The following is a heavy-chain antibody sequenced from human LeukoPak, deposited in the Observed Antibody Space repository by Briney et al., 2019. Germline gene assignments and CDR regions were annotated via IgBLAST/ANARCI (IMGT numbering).Heavy chain of an antibody. D-gene: IGHD2-15*01. V-gene: IGHV5-51*01. CDR1: GYIFTSYW. Sequence: GESLEISCKGSGYIFTSYWIAWGRQLPGKGLEWVGIIYPGDSHTKYSPSFEGQVTISADKSISTAYLQWSGLKASDTAIYYCARRTDWGYYFDYWGQGTLVTVSS. CDR2: IYPGDSHT. J-gene: IGHJ4*02. CDR3: ARRTDWGYYFDY.